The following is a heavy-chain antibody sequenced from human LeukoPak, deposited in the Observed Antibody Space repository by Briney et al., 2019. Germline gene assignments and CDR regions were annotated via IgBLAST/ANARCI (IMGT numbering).Heavy chain of an antibody. CDR1: GFTFSSYA. CDR2: ITSSGSAI. Sequence: GGSLRLSCAASGFTFSSYAMSWIRQAPGKGLEWVAYITSSGSAIYHADSVKGRFTTSRDNAKNSLYLQMNTLRAEDTAVYYCARAHKDAFDIWGQGTMVTVSA. V-gene: IGHV3-11*04. CDR3: ARAHKDAFDI. J-gene: IGHJ3*02.